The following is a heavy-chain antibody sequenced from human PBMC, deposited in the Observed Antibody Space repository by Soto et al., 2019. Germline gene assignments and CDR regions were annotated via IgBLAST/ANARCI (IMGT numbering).Heavy chain of an antibody. V-gene: IGHV1-69*13. Sequence: ASVKVSCKASGGTFSSYAISWVRQAPGQGLEWMGGIIPIFGTANYAQKFQGRVTITADESTSTAYMELSSLRSEDTAVYYCARDPDLSALDCSGGSCYPFDYWGQGTLVTVSS. CDR1: GGTFSSYA. D-gene: IGHD2-15*01. J-gene: IGHJ4*02. CDR3: ARDPDLSALDCSGGSCYPFDY. CDR2: IIPIFGTA.